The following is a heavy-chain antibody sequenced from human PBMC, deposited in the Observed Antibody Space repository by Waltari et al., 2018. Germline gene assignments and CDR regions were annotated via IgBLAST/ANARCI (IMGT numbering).Heavy chain of an antibody. CDR1: GYTFTSYY. CDR3: ARDRGYYYASSCYVFDY. D-gene: IGHD3-22*01. CDR2: INPSGGST. J-gene: IGHJ4*02. V-gene: IGHV1-46*01. Sequence: QVQLVQSGAEVKKPGASVKVSCKASGYTFTSYYMHWVRQAPGQGLELMGIINPSGGSTSYEQQFQGRVIMTRVTSTSTVYMELRSMRSEATAVYYCARDRGYYYASSCYVFDYWGQGTLVTVSS.